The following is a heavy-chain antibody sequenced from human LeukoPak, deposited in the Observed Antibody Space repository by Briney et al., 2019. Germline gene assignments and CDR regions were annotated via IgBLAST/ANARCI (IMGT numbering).Heavy chain of an antibody. J-gene: IGHJ6*02. Sequence: GRSLRLSCAAFGFTFSSYGMHWVRQAPGRGLEWVAVISYDGSNEHYVDSVKGRFTVSRDNSRSTLYLQMNSLRAEDTAVYFCARDNEQQLGNYYHYGMDVWGQGTTATVSS. CDR2: ISYDGSNE. CDR3: ARDNEQQLGNYYHYGMDV. D-gene: IGHD6-13*01. V-gene: IGHV3-30*03. CDR1: GFTFSSYG.